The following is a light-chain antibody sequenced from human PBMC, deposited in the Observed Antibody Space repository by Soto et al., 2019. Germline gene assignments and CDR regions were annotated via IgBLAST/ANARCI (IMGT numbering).Light chain of an antibody. CDR1: SSDVGGYNL. CDR2: EVS. J-gene: IGLJ2*01. Sequence: QSALTQPASVSGSPEQSITISCTGTSSDVGGYNLVSWYQQHPGKAPRLIIYEVSKRPSGISNRFSGSKSGNTASLTISGLQAEDEADYHCSSYTRSSTFVFGGGTKLTVL. CDR3: SSYTRSSTFV. V-gene: IGLV2-14*02.